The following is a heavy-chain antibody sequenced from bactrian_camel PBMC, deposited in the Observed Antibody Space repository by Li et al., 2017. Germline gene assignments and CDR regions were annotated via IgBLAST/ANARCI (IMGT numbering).Heavy chain of an antibody. D-gene: IGHD6*01. V-gene: IGHV3S1*01. CDR3: AKGFCAGGSCYTFSYNS. CDR1: TFTFSPYY. J-gene: IGHJ4*01. CDR2: INSGGGST. Sequence: VQLVESGGGLVQTGGSLRLSCVGSTFTFSPYYMSWVRQAPGKGLEWVSSINSGGGSTYYADSVKGRFTISRDNAKNTLYLQLNSLKTEDTAMYYCAKGFCAGGSCYTFSYNSWGQGTQVTVS.